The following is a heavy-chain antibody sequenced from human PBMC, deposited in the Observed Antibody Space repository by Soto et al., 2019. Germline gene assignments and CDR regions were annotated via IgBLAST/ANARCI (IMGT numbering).Heavy chain of an antibody. CDR3: ARDRGRTDFWSGYLV. CDR2: ISYDGSNK. V-gene: IGHV3-30-3*01. CDR1: GFTFSSYA. Sequence: LRLSCAASGFTFSSYAMHWVRQAPGKGLEWVAVISYDGSNKYYADSVKGRFTISRDNSKNTLYLQMNSLRAEDTAVYYCARDRGRTDFWSGYLVWGQGTLVTISS. D-gene: IGHD3-3*01. J-gene: IGHJ4*02.